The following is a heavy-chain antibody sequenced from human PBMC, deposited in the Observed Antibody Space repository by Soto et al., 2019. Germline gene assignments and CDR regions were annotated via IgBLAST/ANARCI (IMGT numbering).Heavy chain of an antibody. Sequence: SETLALTCTVYGDFISSYYWSCILQPPGKGLEWIGYIYYSGSTNYNPSLKSRVTISVETSKNQFSLKLSSVTAADTAVYYCARADGYYGSWSLHPAYHYYCYTDFWGKRTSVTLFS. J-gene: IGHJ6*03. CDR2: IYYSGST. D-gene: IGHD3-10*01. V-gene: IGHV4-59*01. CDR3: ARADGYYGSWSLHPAYHYYCYTDF. CDR1: GDFISSYY.